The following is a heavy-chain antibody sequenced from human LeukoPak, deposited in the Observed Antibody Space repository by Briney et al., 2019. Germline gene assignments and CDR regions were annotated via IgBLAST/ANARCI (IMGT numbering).Heavy chain of an antibody. CDR1: GFTFSSYS. V-gene: IGHV3-21*01. CDR2: ISSSSSYI. Sequence: GGSLRLSCAASGFTFSSYSMNWVRQAPGKGLEWVSSISSSSSYIYYADSVKGRFTISRDNAKTSLYLQINSLRAEDTAVYYCARDVVGPNRWVYGMDVWGQGTTVTVSS. D-gene: IGHD3/OR15-3a*01. J-gene: IGHJ6*02. CDR3: ARDVVGPNRWVYGMDV.